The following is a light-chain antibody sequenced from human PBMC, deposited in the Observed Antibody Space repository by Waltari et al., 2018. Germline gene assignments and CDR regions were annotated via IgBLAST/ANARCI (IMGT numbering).Light chain of an antibody. CDR3: QQYGSSSWT. CDR1: QSVSSTD. CDR2: GAS. J-gene: IGKJ1*01. V-gene: IGKV3-20*01. Sequence: EIVFTQSPRTLSLSPGEGATLSCRASQSVSSTDLAWYQQKPGQAPRLLIYGASNRATGIPDRFSGSGSGTDFTLTISRLEPEDFAVYYCQQYGSSSWTFGQGTKVEIK.